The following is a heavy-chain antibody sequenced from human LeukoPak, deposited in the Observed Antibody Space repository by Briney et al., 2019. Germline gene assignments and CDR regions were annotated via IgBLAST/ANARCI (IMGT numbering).Heavy chain of an antibody. CDR3: ARSGYSSDWYPAWDY. Sequence: SQTLSLTCAVYGGSFSGYYWSWIRQPPGKGLEWIGEINQSGSTNYNPSHKSSVTISEDTSKNQFSRKLSAVTAADTAVYYCARSGYSSDWYPAWDYWGQGTLVTVSS. D-gene: IGHD6-19*01. CDR2: INQSGST. J-gene: IGHJ4*02. V-gene: IGHV4-34*01. CDR1: GGSFSGYY.